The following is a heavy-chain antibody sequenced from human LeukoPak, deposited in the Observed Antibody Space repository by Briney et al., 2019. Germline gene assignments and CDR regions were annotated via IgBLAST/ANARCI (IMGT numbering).Heavy chain of an antibody. D-gene: IGHD3-22*01. Sequence: GGSLRLSCAASGFTFSSYSMNWVRQAPGKGLVWVSRIKSDGSSISYAASVKGRFTISRANAKNTLYLQMNSLRAEDTAVYYCARSSSGYYSGWFDPWGQGTLVTVSS. CDR2: IKSDGSSI. J-gene: IGHJ5*02. V-gene: IGHV3-74*01. CDR1: GFTFSSYS. CDR3: ARSSSGYYSGWFDP.